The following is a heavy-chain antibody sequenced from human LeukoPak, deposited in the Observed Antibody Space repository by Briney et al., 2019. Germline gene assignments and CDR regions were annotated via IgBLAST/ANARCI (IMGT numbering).Heavy chain of an antibody. Sequence: GASVKVSCKASGYTFTGYYMHWVRQAPGQGLEWMGWINPNSGGTNYAQKFQGRVTMTRDTSISTAYMELSRLRSDDTAVYYCARDYYYDSSGYGYWGQGTLVTVSS. CDR2: INPNSGGT. V-gene: IGHV1-2*02. J-gene: IGHJ4*02. CDR3: ARDYYYDSSGYGY. D-gene: IGHD3-22*01. CDR1: GYTFTGYY.